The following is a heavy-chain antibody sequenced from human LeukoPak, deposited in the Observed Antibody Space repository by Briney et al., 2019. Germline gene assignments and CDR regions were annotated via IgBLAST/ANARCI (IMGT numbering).Heavy chain of an antibody. V-gene: IGHV4-4*07. D-gene: IGHD3-10*01. CDR1: GGSISSYY. J-gene: IGHJ4*02. CDR2: IYTSGST. Sequence: SETLSLTCTVSGGSISSYYWSWIRQPAGKGLEWIGRIYTSGSTNYNPSLKGRVTMSVDTSKNQFSLKLSSVTAADTAVYYCARARGSGSYYNPYYFDYWGQGTLVTGSS. CDR3: ARARGSGSYYNPYYFDY.